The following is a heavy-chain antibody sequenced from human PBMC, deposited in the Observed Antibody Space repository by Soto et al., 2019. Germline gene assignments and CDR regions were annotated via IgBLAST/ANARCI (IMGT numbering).Heavy chain of an antibody. CDR1: GGSISSGGYY. CDR2: IYYSGST. Sequence: SETLSLTCTVSGGSISSGGYYWSWIRQHPGKGLEWIGYIYYSGSTYYNPSLKSRVTISVDTSKNQFSLKLSSVTAADTAVYYCASYLLSIAARRFDYWGQGTLVTVSS. CDR3: ASYLLSIAARRFDY. D-gene: IGHD6-6*01. V-gene: IGHV4-31*03. J-gene: IGHJ4*02.